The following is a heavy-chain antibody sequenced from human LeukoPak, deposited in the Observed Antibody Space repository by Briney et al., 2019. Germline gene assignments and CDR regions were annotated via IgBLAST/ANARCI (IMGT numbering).Heavy chain of an antibody. J-gene: IGHJ4*02. CDR3: ARVPASTIMPIDY. CDR1: GGSISSGSYY. D-gene: IGHD2-2*01. V-gene: IGHV4-61*02. Sequence: KPSQTLSLTCTVSGGSISSGSYYWSWIRQPAGKGLEWIGRIYTSGDTNYNPSLKSRVIISVDTSKNQFSLKLSSVTAADTAVYYCARVPASTIMPIDYWGQGTLVTVSS. CDR2: IYTSGDT.